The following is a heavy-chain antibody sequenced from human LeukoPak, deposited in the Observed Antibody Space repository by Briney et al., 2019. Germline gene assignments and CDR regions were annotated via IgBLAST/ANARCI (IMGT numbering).Heavy chain of an antibody. V-gene: IGHV4-4*07. CDR3: AREESTITTRGLDY. J-gene: IGHJ4*02. CDR2: IYISGST. Sequence: SETLSLTCAVYGGSFSSYYWSWIRQPAGKGLEWIGRIYISGSTNYNPSLRSRVTMSVDTSKNQFSLKLNSVTAADTAVYYCAREESTITTRGLDYWGQGTLVTVSS. CDR1: GGSFSSYY. D-gene: IGHD4-11*01.